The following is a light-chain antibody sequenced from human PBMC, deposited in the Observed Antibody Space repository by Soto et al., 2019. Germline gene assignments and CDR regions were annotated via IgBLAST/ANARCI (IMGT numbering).Light chain of an antibody. J-gene: IGKJ2*01. V-gene: IGKV1-5*01. CDR3: HQYNSYSYT. CDR1: QSISSW. Sequence: DIQMTQSPSTLSASVGARVTITCRASQSISSWLAWYQQKPGKAPKLLIYDASSLESGVPSRFSGSGSGTEFTLTISSLQPNDFASYYCHQYNSYSYTFGQGTKLESK. CDR2: DAS.